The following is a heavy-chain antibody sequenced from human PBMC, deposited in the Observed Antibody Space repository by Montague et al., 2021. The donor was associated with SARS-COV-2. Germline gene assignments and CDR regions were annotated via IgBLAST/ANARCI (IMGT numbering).Heavy chain of an antibody. J-gene: IGHJ6*02. CDR2: ISHGGGT. CDR3: ASHCGGGRCYFGMDV. V-gene: IGHV4-34*01. D-gene: IGHD2-15*01. Sequence: ETLSLTCDVYGGSFSSYWSWIRQPPGRGLEWVGQISHGGGTNYNPSLKSRVTIPVDTSKNQVSLKLSSVTAADTAVYYCASHCGGGRCYFGMDVWGQGTTVTVSS. CDR1: GGSFSSY.